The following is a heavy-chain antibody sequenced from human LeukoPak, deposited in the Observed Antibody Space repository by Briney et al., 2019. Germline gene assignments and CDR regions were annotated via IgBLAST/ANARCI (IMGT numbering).Heavy chain of an antibody. Sequence: PSETLSLTCTVSGGSISSYYWSWIRQPPGKGLEWIGYIYYSGSTNYNPSLKSRVTISVDTSKKQFSLKLSSVTAADTAVYYCASGLISWGFDYWGQGTLVTVSS. J-gene: IGHJ4*02. CDR1: GGSISSYY. V-gene: IGHV4-59*01. CDR3: ASGLISWGFDY. CDR2: IYYSGST. D-gene: IGHD3-16*01.